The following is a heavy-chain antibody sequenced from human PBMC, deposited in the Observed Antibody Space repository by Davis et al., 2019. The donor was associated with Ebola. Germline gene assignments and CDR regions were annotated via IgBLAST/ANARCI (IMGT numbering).Heavy chain of an antibody. CDR1: GGSFSTYY. CDR3: ARANEWLPGYFDS. V-gene: IGHV4-59*01. D-gene: IGHD6-19*01. CDR2: IYYSGTT. Sequence: SETLSLTCTVSGGSFSTYYWSWVRQPPGKGLEWVGYIYYSGTTNYNPSLKSRVTISVDTSKTQFSLKLSSMTPADTAVYYCARANEWLPGYFDSWGQGTLVTVSS. J-gene: IGHJ4*02.